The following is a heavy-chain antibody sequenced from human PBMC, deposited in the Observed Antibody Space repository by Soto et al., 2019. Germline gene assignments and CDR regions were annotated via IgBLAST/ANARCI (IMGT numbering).Heavy chain of an antibody. CDR1: GYTFTGYY. Sequence: GASVKVSCKASGYTFTGYYMHWVRQAPGQGLEWMGWINPNSGGTNYAQKFQGRVTMTRDTSISTAYMELSRLRSDDTAVYYCARGPGYSGYDYDYRGQGTLVTVSS. V-gene: IGHV1-2*02. J-gene: IGHJ4*02. CDR2: INPNSGGT. D-gene: IGHD5-12*01. CDR3: ARGPGYSGYDYDY.